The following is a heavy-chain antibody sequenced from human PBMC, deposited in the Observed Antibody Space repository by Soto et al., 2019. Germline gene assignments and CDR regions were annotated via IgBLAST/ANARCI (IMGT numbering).Heavy chain of an antibody. CDR2: INPNSGGT. J-gene: IGHJ4*01. Sequence: ASVRVSCKASGYTFSDYYIHWVRQAPGQGLEWMGWINPNSGGTKYAPKFQGGVTMTRDTSITTAYMELSRLRSGDTAVYYCAREPAKTKPEGGEIWGQGTLVIVSP. V-gene: IGHV1-2*02. CDR1: GYTFSDYY. CDR3: AREPAKTKPEGGEI. D-gene: IGHD2-21*01.